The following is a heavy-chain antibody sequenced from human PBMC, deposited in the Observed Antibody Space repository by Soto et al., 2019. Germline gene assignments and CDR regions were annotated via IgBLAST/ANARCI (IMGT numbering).Heavy chain of an antibody. CDR3: ARSITIFGVVNDYYYYGMDV. D-gene: IGHD3-3*01. J-gene: IGHJ6*02. CDR1: GGSIGSYY. CDR2: IYYSGST. Sequence: PSETLSLTCTVSGGSIGSYYRSWIRQPPGKGLEWIGYIYYSGSTNYNPSLKSRVTISVDTSKNQFSLKLSSVTAADTAVYYCARSITIFGVVNDYYYYGMDVWGQGTTVTVSS. V-gene: IGHV4-59*01.